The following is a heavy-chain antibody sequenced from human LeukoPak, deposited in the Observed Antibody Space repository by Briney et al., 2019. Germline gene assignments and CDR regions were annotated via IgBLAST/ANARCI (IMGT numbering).Heavy chain of an antibody. CDR1: GYSFTSYW. CDR3: ARKVDTAMVDAFDI. D-gene: IGHD5-18*01. J-gene: IGHJ3*02. CDR2: IYPGDSVT. V-gene: IGHV5-51*01. Sequence: PGESLKISCKGSGYSFTSYWIGWVRQMPGKGLEWMGIIYPGDSVTRYSPSFQGQVTISANKSISTAYLQWSSLKASDTAMYYCARKVDTAMVDAFDIWGQGTMVTVSS.